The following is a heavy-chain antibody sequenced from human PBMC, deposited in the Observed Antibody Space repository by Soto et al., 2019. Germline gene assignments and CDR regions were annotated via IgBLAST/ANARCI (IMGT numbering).Heavy chain of an antibody. CDR2: MNQDGSDK. CDR3: ARGGGNFDQ. Sequence: EVQLVESGGGLVQPGGSLRLTCAASGFTVSKYWMSWVRQTSGKGLEWVANMNQDGSDKNYVDSVKGRFTIPRDTAKNSLDLQMNSLGADDTSVYYCARGGGNFDQWGQGTLVTVSS. D-gene: IGHD3-16*01. V-gene: IGHV3-7*04. CDR1: GFTVSKYW. J-gene: IGHJ4*02.